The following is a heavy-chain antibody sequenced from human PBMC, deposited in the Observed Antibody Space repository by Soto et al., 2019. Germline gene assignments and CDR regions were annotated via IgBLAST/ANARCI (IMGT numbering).Heavy chain of an antibody. J-gene: IGHJ4*02. V-gene: IGHV1-69*18. CDR3: ARDPRIYCTSSSCHSYFDS. Sequence: QVQLVQSGAEVKKPGSSVKVSCKASGGTFSNYVVNWVRQAPGQGLEWMGRIIPISGTVNYAQRLQDRVTITADESTSTAYMDLSSLKSEDSAVYYCARDPRIYCTSSSCHSYFDSWGQGTLVTVS. CDR2: IIPISGTV. D-gene: IGHD2-2*01. CDR1: GGTFSNYV.